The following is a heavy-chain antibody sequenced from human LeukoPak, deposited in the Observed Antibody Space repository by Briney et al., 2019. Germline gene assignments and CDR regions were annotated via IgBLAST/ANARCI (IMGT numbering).Heavy chain of an antibody. J-gene: IGHJ4*02. CDR3: ARAVGGDCYADY. Sequence: GASVKVSCKASGYTFNSYGISWVRQAPGQGLEWMGWISAYNGNTNYAQKFQDRVTMTTDTSTSTAYMELRSLRSDDTAVYYCARAVGGDCYADYWGQGTLVTVSS. D-gene: IGHD2-21*02. V-gene: IGHV1-18*01. CDR2: ISAYNGNT. CDR1: GYTFNSYG.